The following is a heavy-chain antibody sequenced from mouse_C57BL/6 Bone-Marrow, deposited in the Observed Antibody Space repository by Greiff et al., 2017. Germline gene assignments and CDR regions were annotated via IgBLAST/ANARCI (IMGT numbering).Heavy chain of an antibody. Sequence: VQLKESGGDLVKPGGSLKLSCAASGFTFSSYGMSWVRQTPDKRLEWVATISSGGSYNYYPDSVKGRCTISKDNAKNTLYLQMSSLKSEDTAMYYCARHRWVYFDYWGQGTTLTVSS. CDR1: GFTFSSYG. CDR3: ARHRWVYFDY. V-gene: IGHV5-6*01. D-gene: IGHD1-1*02. CDR2: ISSGGSYN. J-gene: IGHJ2*01.